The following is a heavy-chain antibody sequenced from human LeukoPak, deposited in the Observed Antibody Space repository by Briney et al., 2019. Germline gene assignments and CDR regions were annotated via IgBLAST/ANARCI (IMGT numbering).Heavy chain of an antibody. CDR2: IYWDDDK. CDR1: GFSLSTGGVG. D-gene: IGHD5-18*01. V-gene: IGHV2-5*02. J-gene: IGHJ2*01. CDR3: ARRLGYTYGRGYWYFDL. Sequence: SGPTLVNPTQTLTLTCTFSGFSLSTGGVGVGWIRQPPGKALEWLALIYWDDDKRYSPSLRSRLTITKDTSKNQVVLTMTNMDPVDTATYYCARRLGYTYGRGYWYFDLWGRGTLVTVSP.